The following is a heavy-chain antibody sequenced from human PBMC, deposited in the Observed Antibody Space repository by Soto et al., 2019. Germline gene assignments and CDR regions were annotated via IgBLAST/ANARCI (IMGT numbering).Heavy chain of an antibody. J-gene: IGHJ4*02. CDR1: GDSLSSGGHY. CDR2: IYDSVNT. V-gene: IGHV4-31*03. Sequence: SETLSLTCTVSGDSLSSGGHYWSWIRQHPGKGLEWIGYIYDSVNTYYSPSLRSRVTISADMSKNQFSLNLRSVTAADTAVYYCARVDHRGYFAILTDYWGQGTLVTVSS. CDR3: ARVDHRGYFAILTDY. D-gene: IGHD3-9*01.